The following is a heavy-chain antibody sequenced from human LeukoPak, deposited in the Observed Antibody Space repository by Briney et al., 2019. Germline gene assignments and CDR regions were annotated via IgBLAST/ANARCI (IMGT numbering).Heavy chain of an antibody. V-gene: IGHV1-18*01. CDR3: ARVCEYSSSWGNAFDI. CDR2: ISAYNGNT. D-gene: IGHD6-13*01. J-gene: IGHJ3*02. CDR1: GYTFTSFG. Sequence: ASVKVSCKASGYTFTSFGISWVRQAPGQGLEWMGWISAYNGNTDYAQKLQGRVTMSTDASTSTAYMDLRSLRSDDTAVYYCARVCEYSSSWGNAFDIWGQGTMVTVSS.